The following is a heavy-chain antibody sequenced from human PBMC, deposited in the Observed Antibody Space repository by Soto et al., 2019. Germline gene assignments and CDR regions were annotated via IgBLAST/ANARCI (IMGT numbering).Heavy chain of an antibody. J-gene: IGHJ4*02. V-gene: IGHV3-48*03. CDR3: ARGGGWGSCWYGDS. CDR1: EFTFNNYG. CDR2: STTTGHFM. D-gene: IGHD6-19*01. Sequence: PGGSLRLSCAASEFTFNNYGINWVRQAPGKGLEWIEYSTTTGHFMCYADSVKGRFTIARDTATRTFFLQMNDLRFDETAVYYCARGGGWGSCWYGDSWGQGT.